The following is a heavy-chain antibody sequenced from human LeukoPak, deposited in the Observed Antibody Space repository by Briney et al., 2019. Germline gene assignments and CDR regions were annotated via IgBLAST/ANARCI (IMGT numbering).Heavy chain of an antibody. Sequence: PGGSLRLSCAASGFTFSSYAMSWVRQAPGKGLEWVSAISGSGGRTYYADSVKGRFTISRDNSKNTLYLQMNSLRAEDTAVYYCAKVGDIVVATDWFDPWGQGTLVTVSS. CDR2: ISGSGGRT. D-gene: IGHD2-2*01. J-gene: IGHJ5*02. V-gene: IGHV3-23*01. CDR1: GFTFSSYA. CDR3: AKVGDIVVATDWFDP.